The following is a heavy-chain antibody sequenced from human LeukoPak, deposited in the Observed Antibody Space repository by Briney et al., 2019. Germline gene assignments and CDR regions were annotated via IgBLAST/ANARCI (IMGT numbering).Heavy chain of an antibody. Sequence: PSQTLSLTCAVSGGSISSGGYSWSWIRQPPGKGLEWIGRIYTSGSTNYNPSLKSRVTISVDTSKNQFSLKLSSVTAADTAVYYCARGRPPTGTMTWGQGTLVTVSS. CDR1: GGSISSGGYS. J-gene: IGHJ5*02. CDR3: ARGRPPTGTMT. D-gene: IGHD1-7*01. V-gene: IGHV4-61*02. CDR2: IYTSGST.